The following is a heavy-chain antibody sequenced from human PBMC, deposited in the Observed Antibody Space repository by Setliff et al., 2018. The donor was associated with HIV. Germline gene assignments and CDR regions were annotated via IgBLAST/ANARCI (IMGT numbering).Heavy chain of an antibody. V-gene: IGHV3-21*01. J-gene: IGHJ3*02. Sequence: GGSLRLSCAASGFTFSSYSMNWVRQAPGKGLEWVSGISGSGSKTYYADSVKGRFTISRDNAKNSLYLQMNSLRAEDTAVYYCAREPGDILTGWSFDIWGQGTMVTVS. CDR1: GFTFSSYS. CDR2: ISGSGSKT. D-gene: IGHD3-9*01. CDR3: AREPGDILTGWSFDI.